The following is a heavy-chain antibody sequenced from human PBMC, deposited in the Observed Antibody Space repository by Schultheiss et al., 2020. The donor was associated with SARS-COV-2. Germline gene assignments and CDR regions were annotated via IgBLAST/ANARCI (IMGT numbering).Heavy chain of an antibody. CDR3: ARVNVVVTMVRGVIISGYMDV. D-gene: IGHD3-10*01. CDR1: GGSIRSYY. V-gene: IGHV4-34*01. J-gene: IGHJ6*03. CDR2: INHSGST. Sequence: SQTLSLTCTVSGGSIRSYYWSWIRQPPGKGLEWIGEINHSGSTNYNPSLKSRVTISVDTSKNQFSLKLSSVTAADTAVYYCARVNVVVTMVRGVIISGYMDVWGKGTTVTVSS.